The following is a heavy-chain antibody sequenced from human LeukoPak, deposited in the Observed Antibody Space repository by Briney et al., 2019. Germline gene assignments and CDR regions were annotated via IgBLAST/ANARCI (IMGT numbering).Heavy chain of an antibody. D-gene: IGHD2-2*01. V-gene: IGHV5-51*01. Sequence: GESLKISCKDSGYSFTSNWIGWVRQMPGRGLEWMGIIYPGDSDTRYSPSFQGQVTISADKSISTAYLQWSSLKASDTAMYYCARLRYCTSTSCYPGEFDYWGQGTLVTVSS. J-gene: IGHJ4*02. CDR3: ARLRYCTSTSCYPGEFDY. CDR2: IYPGDSDT. CDR1: GYSFTSNW.